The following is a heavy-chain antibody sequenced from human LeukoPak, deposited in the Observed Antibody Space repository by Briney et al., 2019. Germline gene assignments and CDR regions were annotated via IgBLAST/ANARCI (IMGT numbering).Heavy chain of an antibody. CDR3: ARVAYSSSRSDY. CDR2: IYYSGST. Sequence: PSETLSLTCTVSGDSISSGDYYWSWIRQPPGKGLEWIGSIYYSGSTYYNPSLKSRVTISVDTSKNQFSLKLSSVTAADTAVYYCARVAYSSSRSDYWGQGTLVTVSS. D-gene: IGHD6-13*01. CDR1: GDSISSGDYY. J-gene: IGHJ4*02. V-gene: IGHV4-39*07.